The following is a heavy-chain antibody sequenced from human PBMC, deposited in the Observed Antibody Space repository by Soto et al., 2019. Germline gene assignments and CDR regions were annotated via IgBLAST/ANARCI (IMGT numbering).Heavy chain of an antibody. Sequence: ASVKVSCKASGYTFTGYYMHWLRQAPGQGLEWMGWINPNSGGTNYAQKFQGWVTMTRDTSISTAYMELSRLRSDDAAVYYCASARYYYDSSGYYYDLYYFDYWGQGTLVTVSS. D-gene: IGHD3-22*01. CDR3: ASARYYYDSSGYYYDLYYFDY. CDR1: GYTFTGYY. CDR2: INPNSGGT. V-gene: IGHV1-2*04. J-gene: IGHJ4*02.